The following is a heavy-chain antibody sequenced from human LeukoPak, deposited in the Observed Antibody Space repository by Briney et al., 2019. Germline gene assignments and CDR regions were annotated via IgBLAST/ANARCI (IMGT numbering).Heavy chain of an antibody. Sequence: KPSETLSLTCTVSGGSISSYYWSWIRQPPGKGLEWIGYIYYSGSTNYNPSLKSRVTISVDTSKNQFSLKLSSVTAADTAVYYCAREGYDAFDIWGQGTMVTVSS. CDR2: IYYSGST. CDR3: AREGYDAFDI. V-gene: IGHV4-59*01. CDR1: GGSISSYY. J-gene: IGHJ3*02. D-gene: IGHD5-12*01.